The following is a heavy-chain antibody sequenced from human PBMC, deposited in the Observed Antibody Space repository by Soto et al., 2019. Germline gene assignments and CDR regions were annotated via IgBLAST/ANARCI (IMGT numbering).Heavy chain of an antibody. CDR3: ARDKRIVVTGPLDH. CDR2: ISGTGGRT. V-gene: IGHV3-23*01. J-gene: IGHJ4*02. D-gene: IGHD2-21*02. CDR1: GFTFNVYA. Sequence: PGGSLRLSCATSGFTFNVYAMSWVRQAPGKGLEWISGISGTGGRTYYADSVKGRFTISRDSSRSTLSLQMNTLRVEDTAVYYCARDKRIVVTGPLDHWGQGTLVTVPS.